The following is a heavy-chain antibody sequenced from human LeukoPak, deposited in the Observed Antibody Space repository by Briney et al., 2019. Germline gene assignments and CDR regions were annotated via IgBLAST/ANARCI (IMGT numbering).Heavy chain of an antibody. CDR1: GYTFTSYG. CDR3: ARDLGSGSYYSYFDY. Sequence: ASVKVSCKASGYTFTSYGISWVRQAPGQGLEWMGWISAYNGNTNYAQKLQGRVTMTTDTSTSTAYMELRSLRSDDTAVYYCARDLGSGSYYSYFDYWGQGTLVTVS. J-gene: IGHJ4*02. CDR2: ISAYNGNT. D-gene: IGHD3-10*01. V-gene: IGHV1-18*01.